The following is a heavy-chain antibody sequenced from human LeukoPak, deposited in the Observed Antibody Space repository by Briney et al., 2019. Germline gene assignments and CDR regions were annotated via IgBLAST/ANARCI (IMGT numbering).Heavy chain of an antibody. V-gene: IGHV3-21*01. CDR1: GFTFSIYS. CDR2: ISGSSSFI. J-gene: IGHJ5*02. Sequence: GGSLRLSCAASGFTFSIYSMNWVRQAPGKGLEWVSSISGSSSFIYYADSVKGRFTISRDNAKNSLYLQMNSLRAEDTAVYYCARDLMYTSGWYPWGQGTLVTVSS. D-gene: IGHD6-19*01. CDR3: ARDLMYTSGWYP.